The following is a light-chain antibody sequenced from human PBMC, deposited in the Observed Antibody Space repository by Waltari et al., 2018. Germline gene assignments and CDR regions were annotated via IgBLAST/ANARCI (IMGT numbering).Light chain of an antibody. Sequence: EIVMTQSPATLSVSPGERATLAFRASQSVSSNLAWYQQKPGQAPRLLMYGASNRATGIPARFSGSGSGTEFTLTISSLQSEDFAVYYCQQYNDWPPNTFGQGTKLEI. CDR3: QQYNDWPPNT. J-gene: IGKJ2*01. V-gene: IGKV3D-15*01. CDR2: GAS. CDR1: QSVSSN.